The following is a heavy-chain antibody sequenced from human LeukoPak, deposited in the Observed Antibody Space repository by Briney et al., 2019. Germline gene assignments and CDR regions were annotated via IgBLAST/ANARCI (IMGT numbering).Heavy chain of an antibody. J-gene: IGHJ4*02. V-gene: IGHV4-39*07. CDR3: ARVGSGLNLYYFDY. Sequence: PSETLSLTCTVSGGSISDSKYFWGWIRQPPGKGLEWIGNFYSGGSTYYNPSLKSRVAISEDTSGKQFSLRLGSVTAADTAVYFCARVGSGLNLYYFDYWGQGILVTVSS. D-gene: IGHD3-3*01. CDR1: GGSISDSKYF. CDR2: FYSGGST.